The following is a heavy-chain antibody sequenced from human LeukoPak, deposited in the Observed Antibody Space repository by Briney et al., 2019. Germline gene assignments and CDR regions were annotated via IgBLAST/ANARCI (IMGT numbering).Heavy chain of an antibody. V-gene: IGHV4-39*01. D-gene: IGHD3-9*01. CDR3: ASSLRYFDWSPFDY. Sequence: KTSETLSLTCTVSGGSISSSSYYWGWIRQPPGKGLEWIGSIYYSGSTYYNPSLKSRVTISVDTSKNQFSLKLSSVTAADTAVYYCASSLRYFDWSPFDYWGQGTLVTVSS. J-gene: IGHJ4*02. CDR2: IYYSGST. CDR1: GGSISSSSYY.